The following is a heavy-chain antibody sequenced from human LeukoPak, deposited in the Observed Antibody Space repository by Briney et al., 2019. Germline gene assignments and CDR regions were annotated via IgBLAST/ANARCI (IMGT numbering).Heavy chain of an antibody. V-gene: IGHV1-2*02. CDR1: GYTFTGYY. D-gene: IGHD1-26*01. Sequence: GASVKVSCKASGYTFTGYYMHWVRQAPGQGLEWMGWMNPNSGGTNYAQKFQGRVTMTRDTSISTAYMELSRLRPDDTAVYYCATVVGARGGDYFDYWGQGTLVTVSS. CDR3: ATVVGARGGDYFDY. CDR2: MNPNSGGT. J-gene: IGHJ4*02.